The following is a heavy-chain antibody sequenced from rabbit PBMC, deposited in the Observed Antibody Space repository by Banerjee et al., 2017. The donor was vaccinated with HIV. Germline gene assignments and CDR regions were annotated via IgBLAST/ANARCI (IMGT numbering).Heavy chain of an antibody. V-gene: IGHV1S40*01. J-gene: IGHJ4*01. CDR2: IYTGDGST. D-gene: IGHD7-1*01. CDR3: ARTYTGYASYGLNL. Sequence: QSLEESGGDLVKPGASLTLTCKASGIDFSSYYYMCWVRQAPGKGLEWIGCIYTGDGSTYYASWAKGRFTISKTSSTTVTLQMTSLTAADTATYFCARTYTGYASYGLNLWGPGTLVTVS. CDR1: GIDFSSYYY.